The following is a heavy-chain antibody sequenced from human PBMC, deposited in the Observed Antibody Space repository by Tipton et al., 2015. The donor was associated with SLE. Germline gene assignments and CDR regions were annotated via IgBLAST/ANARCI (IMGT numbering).Heavy chain of an antibody. J-gene: IGHJ5*02. V-gene: IGHV3-53*01. CDR3: AKDPSVVVAAP. CDR1: GFIVTHNY. D-gene: IGHD2-15*01. Sequence: SLRLSCAASGFIVTHNYMSWVRQAPGKGLEWVSLIYTDGTTYYADSVKGRFTISRDNSKNTLYLQMNSLRAEDTAVYYCAKDPSVVVAAPWGQGTLVPVSS. CDR2: IYTDGTT.